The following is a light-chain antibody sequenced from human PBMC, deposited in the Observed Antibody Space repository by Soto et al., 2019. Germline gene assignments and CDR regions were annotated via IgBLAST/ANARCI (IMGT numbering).Light chain of an antibody. J-gene: IGLJ3*02. CDR3: AAWDDSLNGWV. CDR2: DND. V-gene: IGLV1-44*01. CDR1: SSSIGSNA. Sequence: QSVVTQPPSVSGTPGQRVAISCSGSSSSIGSNAVNWYQQLPGTAPKLIIYDNDQRPSGVPDRFSGSKSGTSGSLAISGLRSEDEADYYCAAWDDSLNGWVFGGGTQLTVL.